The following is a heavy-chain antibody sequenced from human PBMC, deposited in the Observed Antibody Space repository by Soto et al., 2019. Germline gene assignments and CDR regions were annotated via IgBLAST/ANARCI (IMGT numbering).Heavy chain of an antibody. CDR3: ARVFRAYYDFWSGYSRFDY. CDR2: MNPNSGNT. J-gene: IGHJ4*02. V-gene: IGHV1-8*01. CDR1: GYTFTSYD. Sequence: ASVKVSGKASGYTFTSYDINWVRQATGQGLEWMGWMNPNSGNTGYAQKFQGRVTMTRNTSISTAYMELSSLRSEDTAVYYCARVFRAYYDFWSGYSRFDYWGQGTLVTVSS. D-gene: IGHD3-3*01.